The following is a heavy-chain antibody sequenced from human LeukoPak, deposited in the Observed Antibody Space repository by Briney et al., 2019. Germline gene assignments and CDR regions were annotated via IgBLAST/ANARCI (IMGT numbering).Heavy chain of an antibody. CDR3: ATQQGGNPAY. V-gene: IGHV3-23*01. CDR1: GFTFSSYA. Sequence: GGSLRLSCVASGFTFSSYAINRVRQAPGKGMEWVSGTSGSGGRTYCVDSVKGRFTISRDNPKNMLYLQMNSLRAEDTAVYYCATQQGGNPAYWGQGTLVTVSS. J-gene: IGHJ4*02. CDR2: TSGSGGRT. D-gene: IGHD1-14*01.